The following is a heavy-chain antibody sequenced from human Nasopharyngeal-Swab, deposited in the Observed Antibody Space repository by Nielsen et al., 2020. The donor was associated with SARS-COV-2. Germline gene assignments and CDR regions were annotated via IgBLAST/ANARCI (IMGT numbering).Heavy chain of an antibody. CDR2: IYYSGTT. CDR1: GGSSSSIC. D-gene: IGHD6-13*01. Sequence: GSLRLACTGAGGSSSSICWSWKRQPQGKGREWMAYIYYSGTTNYNPSLRSRVSISVDTSKTQFSLNVSSVTAADTAVYYCARGGIASAGQLQYSYYYMDVWGKGTTVTVSS. J-gene: IGHJ6*03. CDR3: ARGGIASAGQLQYSYYYMDV. V-gene: IGHV4-59*01.